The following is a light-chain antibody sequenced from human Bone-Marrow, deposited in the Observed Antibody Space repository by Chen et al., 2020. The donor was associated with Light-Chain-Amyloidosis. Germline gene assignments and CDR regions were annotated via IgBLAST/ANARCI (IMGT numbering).Light chain of an antibody. V-gene: IGLV1-40*01. CDR2: GNS. J-gene: IGLJ3*02. Sequence: QSVLTQPPSVSGAPGQRVTLSCTGSSSNIGAGYDVHWYQQLPGTAPKLLIYGNSNRPSGVPDRIACPKSGASASLAITGLQAEVDAENYCQSFDRSLSGWVFGGGTKLTVL. CDR1: SSNIGAGYD. CDR3: QSFDRSLSGWV.